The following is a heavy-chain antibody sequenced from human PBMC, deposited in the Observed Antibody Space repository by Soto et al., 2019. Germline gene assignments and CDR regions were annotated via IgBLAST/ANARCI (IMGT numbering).Heavy chain of an antibody. CDR2: ISASSTAI. D-gene: IGHD1-26*01. CDR3: ASDRSLGTTLYYHRGS. J-gene: IGHJ4*02. V-gene: IGHV3-48*02. CDR1: GFSFSSYA. Sequence: GGSLRLSCAASGFSFSSYAMNWVRQAPGKGLEWLSYISASSTAIDYAASVEGRFTVARDNARNSLFLQMNNLRDDDSGLYYCASDRSLGTTLYYHRGSWGQGALVTVSS.